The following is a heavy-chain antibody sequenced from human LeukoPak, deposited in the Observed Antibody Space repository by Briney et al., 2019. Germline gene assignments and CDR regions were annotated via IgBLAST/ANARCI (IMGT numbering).Heavy chain of an antibody. J-gene: IGHJ4*02. CDR1: GFTVSSNY. CDR3: ARDPRY. Sequence: QTRRSLRLSCAASGFTVSSNYMSWVRQAPGKGLDWVSAIYSGGSTYYAESVKGRSTISRDNSKNTLYLQMNSLRAEDTAVYYCARDPRYWGQGTLVTVSS. CDR2: IYSGGST. V-gene: IGHV3-53*01.